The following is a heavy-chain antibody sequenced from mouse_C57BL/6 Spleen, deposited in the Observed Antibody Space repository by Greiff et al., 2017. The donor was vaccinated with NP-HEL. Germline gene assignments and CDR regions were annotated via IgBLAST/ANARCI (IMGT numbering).Heavy chain of an antibody. CDR1: GYTFTSYT. Sequence: VQLQQSGAELARPGASVKMSCKASGYTFTSYTMHWVKQRPGQGLEWIGYINPSSGYTKYNQKFKDKATLTADKSSSTAYMQLSSLTSEDSAVYYCASGIYYYGSSYDAMDYWGQGTSVTVSS. J-gene: IGHJ4*01. D-gene: IGHD1-1*01. V-gene: IGHV1-4*01. CDR2: INPSSGYT. CDR3: ASGIYYYGSSYDAMDY.